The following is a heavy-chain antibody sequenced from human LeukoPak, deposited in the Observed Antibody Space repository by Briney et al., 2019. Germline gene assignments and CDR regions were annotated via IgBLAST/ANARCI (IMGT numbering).Heavy chain of an antibody. D-gene: IGHD3-22*01. V-gene: IGHV3-7*01. J-gene: IGHJ4*02. CDR2: IRKDGAAN. Sequence: RPGGSLRLSCAASGFTFSNEWMTWVRQVPGKGLEWVANIRKDGAANYYLGSVKGRFTISRDNAEESLYLQMNSLRVEDTAVYYGVIASEVQYDSRRNVGLYFRHWGQGTLVTVSS. CDR3: VIASEVQYDSRRNVGLYFRH. CDR1: GFTFSNEW.